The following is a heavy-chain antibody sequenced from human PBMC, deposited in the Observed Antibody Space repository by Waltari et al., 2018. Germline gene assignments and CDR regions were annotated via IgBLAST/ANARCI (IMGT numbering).Heavy chain of an antibody. CDR1: DVSIGKYY. CDR3: VTGSVDSRSWYEFDY. J-gene: IGHJ4*02. CDR2: IYYNGYT. D-gene: IGHD6-13*01. Sequence: QVQLQESGPGLVKPSETLSLTCTVSDVSIGKYYWTWIRQSPGMGLEWIGYIYYNGYTIYNPSLKSRITISLDTSKSQFSLSLYSVTAADTAVYYCVTGSVDSRSWYEFDYLGQGTLVTV. V-gene: IGHV4-59*01.